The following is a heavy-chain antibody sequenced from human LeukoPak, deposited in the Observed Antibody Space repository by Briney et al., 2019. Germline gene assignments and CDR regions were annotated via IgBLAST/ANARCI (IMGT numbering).Heavy chain of an antibody. Sequence: SETLSLTCTVSGGSISSSSYYWGWIRQPPGKGLEWMGSIYYSGSTYYNPSLKSRVTISVETSKNQFSLKVNSVTAADTAVYYCARSGAGGSPYNWFDPWGQGTLVTVSS. V-gene: IGHV4-39*07. CDR1: GGSISSSSYY. CDR2: IYYSGST. D-gene: IGHD1-26*01. CDR3: ARSGAGGSPYNWFDP. J-gene: IGHJ5*02.